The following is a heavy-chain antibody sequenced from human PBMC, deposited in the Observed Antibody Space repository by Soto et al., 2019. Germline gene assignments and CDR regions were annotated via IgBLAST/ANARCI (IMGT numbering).Heavy chain of an antibody. CDR2: IYYSGST. Sequence: SETLSLTCTVSGGSISSYYWSWIRQPPGKGLEWIGYIYYSGSTNYNPSLKSRVTISVDTSKNQFSLKLSSVTAADTAVYYCAREGVTTFSDYFDYWGQGTLVTVSS. CDR1: GGSISSYY. J-gene: IGHJ4*02. V-gene: IGHV4-59*01. CDR3: AREGVTTFSDYFDY. D-gene: IGHD4-17*01.